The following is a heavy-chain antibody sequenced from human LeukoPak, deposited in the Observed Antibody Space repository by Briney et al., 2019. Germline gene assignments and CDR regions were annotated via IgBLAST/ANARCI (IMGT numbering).Heavy chain of an antibody. CDR2: IYSGGST. CDR1: GFTVSSNY. V-gene: IGHV3-53*01. D-gene: IGHD3-22*01. CDR3: AKDQKYYDSSGYT. Sequence: GGSLRLSCAASGFTVSSNYMSWVRQAPGKGLEWVSVIYSGGSTYYADSVKGRFTISRDNSKNTLYLQMNSLRAEDTAVYYCAKDQKYYDSSGYTWGQGTLVTVSS. J-gene: IGHJ5*02.